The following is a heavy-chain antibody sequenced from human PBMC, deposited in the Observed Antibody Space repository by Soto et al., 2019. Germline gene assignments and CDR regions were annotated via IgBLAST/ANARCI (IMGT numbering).Heavy chain of an antibody. CDR3: ARGALRSFDWLCDERGGYYFDY. Sequence: SETLSLTCAVSGGSISSGGYSWSWFRQPPGKGLVWIGYIYHSGSTYYNPALKSRVTISVDSSKNQFSLKLSSVTAADTAVSDCARGALRSFDWLCDERGGYYFDYWGQGTLVTVSS. J-gene: IGHJ4*02. CDR2: IYHSGST. CDR1: GGSISSGGYS. D-gene: IGHD3-9*01. V-gene: IGHV4-30-2*01.